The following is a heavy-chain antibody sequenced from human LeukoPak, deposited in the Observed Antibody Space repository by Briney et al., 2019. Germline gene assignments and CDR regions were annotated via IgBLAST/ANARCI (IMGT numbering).Heavy chain of an antibody. Sequence: SETLSLTCAVYGGSFSGYYWSWIRQPPGRGLEWIGEINHSGSTNYNPSLKSRVTISVDTSKNQFSLKLSSVTAADTAVYYCARGRGSGSYYAFDIWGQGTVVTVSS. D-gene: IGHD3-10*01. V-gene: IGHV4-34*01. CDR3: ARGRGSGSYYAFDI. CDR2: INHSGST. J-gene: IGHJ3*02. CDR1: GGSFSGYY.